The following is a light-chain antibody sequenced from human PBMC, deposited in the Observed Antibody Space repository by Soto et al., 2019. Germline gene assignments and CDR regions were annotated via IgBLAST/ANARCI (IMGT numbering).Light chain of an antibody. Sequence: EIVLTQSPGTLSLSQGARATLSCRASQSVSSSYLAWYQQKPCQAPRLLIYGASSRATGIPDRFSGSVSGTDFTLTISRLEPEDFAVYYGQQYGSSPPWTFCPSTKGDIK. V-gene: IGKV3-20*01. CDR1: QSVSSSY. CDR2: GAS. CDR3: QQYGSSPPWT. J-gene: IGKJ1*01.